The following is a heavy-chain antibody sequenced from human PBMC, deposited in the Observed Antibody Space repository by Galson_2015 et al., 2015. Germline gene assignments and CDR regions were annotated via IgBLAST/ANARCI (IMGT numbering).Heavy chain of an antibody. D-gene: IGHD3-22*01. CDR3: ARDGPYYYDSSGWGFDY. J-gene: IGHJ4*02. CDR1: EYTFTSYY. V-gene: IGHV1-46*01. Sequence: SVKVSCKAYEYTFTSYYMHWVQQAPGQGLEWMGIINHSGGRTSYAQKFQGRVVMTRDTSTSTVYMELSSLRSEDTAVYYCARDGPYYYDSSGWGFDYWGQGTLVTVSS. CDR2: INHSGGRT.